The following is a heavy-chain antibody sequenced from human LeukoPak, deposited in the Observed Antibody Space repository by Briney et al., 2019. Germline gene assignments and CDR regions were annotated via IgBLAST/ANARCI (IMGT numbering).Heavy chain of an antibody. CDR1: GFTFSSYS. Sequence: GGSLRLSCAASGFTFSSYSMNWVRQAPGKGLEWVSYISSSSSTIYYADSVKGRFTISRDNAKNSLYLQMNSLRAEDTAVYYCARDEVKECTNGVCYNPKGEGYYYYYMDVWGKGTTVTVSS. V-gene: IGHV3-48*01. CDR3: ARDEVKECTNGVCYNPKGEGYYYYYMDV. D-gene: IGHD2-8*01. CDR2: ISSSSSTI. J-gene: IGHJ6*03.